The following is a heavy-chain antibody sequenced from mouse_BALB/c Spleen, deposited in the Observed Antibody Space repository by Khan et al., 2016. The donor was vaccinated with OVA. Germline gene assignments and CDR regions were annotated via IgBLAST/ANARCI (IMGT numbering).Heavy chain of an antibody. D-gene: IGHD4-1*01. J-gene: IGHJ3*01. CDR1: GFTFSGYS. V-gene: IGHV5-6*01. CDR2: ISSDGDYT. CDR3: ASHLTGSFAY. Sequence: EVELVESGGDLVKPGGSLKLSCAASGFTFSGYSMSWVRQTPDKRLEWVATISSDGDYTYYPDSVKGRFTISRDNAKNTLYLQMSSLKSEDTAMYYCASHLTGSFAYWGQGTLVTVSA.